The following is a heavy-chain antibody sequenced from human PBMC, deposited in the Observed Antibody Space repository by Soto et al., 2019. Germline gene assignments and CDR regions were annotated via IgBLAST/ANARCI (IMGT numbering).Heavy chain of an antibody. CDR1: GGSFSGYY. J-gene: IGHJ6*03. Sequence: SETLSLTCAVYGGSFSGYYWSWLRQPPGKGPEWIGEISDSGSTNYNPSLKSRVTISADTSKNQFSLKLNSVTAADTAVYYCARVAVVPTALLFSYYFYMDVWGKGITVTVS. CDR3: ARVAVVPTALLFSYYFYMDV. V-gene: IGHV4-34*01. D-gene: IGHD2-2*01. CDR2: ISDSGST.